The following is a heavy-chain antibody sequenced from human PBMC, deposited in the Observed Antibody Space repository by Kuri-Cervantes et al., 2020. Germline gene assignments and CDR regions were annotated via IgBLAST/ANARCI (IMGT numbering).Heavy chain of an antibody. Sequence: GESLKISCAASGFTFSSYWMSWVRQAPGKGLEWVANIKQDGTEKYYVDSVKGRFTISRDNAKSSLYLQMNSLRAEDTAVYYCTKALGWYFDLWGRGTVVTVSS. CDR2: IKQDGTEK. CDR1: GFTFSSYW. CDR3: TKALGWYFDL. J-gene: IGHJ2*01. V-gene: IGHV3-7*01.